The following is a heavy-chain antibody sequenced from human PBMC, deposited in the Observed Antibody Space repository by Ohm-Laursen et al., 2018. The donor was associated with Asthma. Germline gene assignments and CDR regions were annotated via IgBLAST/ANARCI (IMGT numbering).Heavy chain of an antibody. CDR2: IYHSGST. CDR3: ARYLDCSSTSCYRWFDP. J-gene: IGHJ5*02. D-gene: IGHD2-2*01. V-gene: IGHV4-30-2*01. Sequence: TLSLTCSVSGDSISSGGYSWSWIRQPPGKGLEWIGYIYHSGSTYYNPSLKSRVTISVDRSKNQFSLKLSSVTAADTAVYYCARYLDCSSTSCYRWFDPWGQGTLVTVSS. CDR1: GDSISSGGYS.